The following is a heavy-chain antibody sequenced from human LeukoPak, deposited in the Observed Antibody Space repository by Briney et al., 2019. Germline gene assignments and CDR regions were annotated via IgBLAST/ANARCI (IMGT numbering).Heavy chain of an antibody. V-gene: IGHV4-34*01. D-gene: IGHD2-2*01. CDR3: ARGRKGCSSTSCYFLNWFDP. Sequence: SETLSLTCAVYGGSFSGYYWSWIRQPPGKGLEWIGEINHSGSTNYSPSLKSRVTISVDTSKNQFSLKLSSVTAADTAVYYCARGRKGCSSTSCYFLNWFDPWGQGTLVTVSS. CDR1: GGSFSGYY. J-gene: IGHJ5*02. CDR2: INHSGST.